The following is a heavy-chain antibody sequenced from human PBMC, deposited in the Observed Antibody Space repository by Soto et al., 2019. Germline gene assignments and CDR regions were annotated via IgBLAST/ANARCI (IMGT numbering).Heavy chain of an antibody. CDR2: IYYSGST. CDR1: GSSVSSGSYY. D-gene: IGHD6-13*01. J-gene: IGHJ4*02. V-gene: IGHV4-61*01. Sequence: SETLSLTCTVSGSSVSSGSYYWSWIRQPPGKGLEWIGYIYYSGSTNYNPSLKSRVTISVATSKNQFSLKLSSVTAADTAVYYCAREPRTEAAAANPSDYWGQGTLVTVSS. CDR3: AREPRTEAAAANPSDY.